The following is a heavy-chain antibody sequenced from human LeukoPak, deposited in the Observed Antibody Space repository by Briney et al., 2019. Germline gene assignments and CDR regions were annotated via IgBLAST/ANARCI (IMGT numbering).Heavy chain of an antibody. Sequence: GGSLRLSCEASGFTFSSYAMSWVRQAPGKGLEWVSGISGSGGSTFYADSVKGRFTISRDNSKDTLYLQMNSLRAEDTAVYYCAKGNTAFGSSWYGKAYYYMDVWGKGTTVTVSS. CDR2: ISGSGGST. J-gene: IGHJ6*03. D-gene: IGHD2-2*01. CDR1: GFTFSSYA. V-gene: IGHV3-23*01. CDR3: AKGNTAFGSSWYGKAYYYMDV.